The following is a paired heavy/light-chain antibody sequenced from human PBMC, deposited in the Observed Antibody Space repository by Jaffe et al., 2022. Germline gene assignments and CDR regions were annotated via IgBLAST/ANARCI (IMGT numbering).Heavy chain of an antibody. Sequence: VQLVESGGGLVQPGGSLRLSCTASGFAFSSYSMNWVRLAPGKGLQWVAYSRRDTFTTYYADSVKGRFTISRDIAKNSLYLQMDSLRADDTAIYYCARDPHSLDYWGQGTPVTVSS. CDR2: SRRDTFTT. D-gene: IGHD5-18*01. CDR1: GFAFSSYS. CDR3: ARDPHSLDY. J-gene: IGHJ4*02. V-gene: IGHV3-48*01.
Light chain of an antibody. CDR3: QQYNNWPPIT. CDR1: QSVATK. J-gene: IGKJ5*01. V-gene: IGKV3-15*01. Sequence: EVVMTQSPATLSVSPGERVTLSCRASQSVATKLAWYQQKPGQGPRLLIYDAFTRATGIPARFSGSGSGTEFTLTISSLQSEDFAVYYCQQYNNWPPITFGLGTRLEIK. CDR2: DAF.